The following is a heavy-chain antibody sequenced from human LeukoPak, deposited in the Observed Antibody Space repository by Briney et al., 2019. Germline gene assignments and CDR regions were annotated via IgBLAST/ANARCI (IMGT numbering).Heavy chain of an antibody. J-gene: IGHJ4*02. CDR3: ARGSEGGYNYGFFDY. Sequence: ASVKVSCKASGYTFTSYAMHWVRQAPGQRLEWMGWINAGNGNTKYSQKFQGRVTITRDTSASTAYMELSSLRSEDTAMFYCARGSEGGYNYGFFDYWGQGALVTVSS. D-gene: IGHD5-18*01. CDR2: INAGNGNT. CDR1: GYTFTSYA. V-gene: IGHV1-3*01.